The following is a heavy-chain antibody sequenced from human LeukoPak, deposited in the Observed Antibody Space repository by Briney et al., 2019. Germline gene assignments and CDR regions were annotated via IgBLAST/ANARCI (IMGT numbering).Heavy chain of an antibody. Sequence: PGRSLRLSCAASGFTFDDYAMHWVRQAPGKGLEWASGISWNSGSIDYADSVKGRFTISRDNAKNSLYLQMNSLRAEDMALYYCAKETIPYCTGGSCTMGYFDYWGPGTLVTVSS. J-gene: IGHJ4*02. CDR3: AKETIPYCTGGSCTMGYFDY. V-gene: IGHV3-9*03. D-gene: IGHD2-15*01. CDR2: ISWNSGSI. CDR1: GFTFDDYA.